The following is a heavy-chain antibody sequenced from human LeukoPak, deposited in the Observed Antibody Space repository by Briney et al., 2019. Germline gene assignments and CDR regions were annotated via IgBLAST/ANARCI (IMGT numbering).Heavy chain of an antibody. CDR3: ARCDHFEVAATRDWYFDL. V-gene: IGHV1-46*01. J-gene: IGHJ2*01. Sequence: ASVKVSCKASGYTFTGYYINWVRQAPGQGLEWMGIINPSGGRTSYAQKFQGRVTMTRDMSTTTVYMELSSLRSEDTAVYYCARCDHFEVAATRDWYFDLWGRGTLVTVSS. CDR2: INPSGGRT. CDR1: GYTFTGYY. D-gene: IGHD2-15*01.